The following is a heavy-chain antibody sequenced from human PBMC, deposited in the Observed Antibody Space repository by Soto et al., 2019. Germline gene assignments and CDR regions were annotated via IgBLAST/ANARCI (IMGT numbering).Heavy chain of an antibody. V-gene: IGHV3-9*01. CDR2: ISWNSGII. D-gene: IGHD6-6*01. J-gene: IGHJ6*03. Sequence: GGSLRLSCAASGFTFDDYAMHWVRQAPGKGLEWVSGISWNSGIIDYADSVKGRFTISRDNAKNSLYLQMNSLRPEDTALYSCAKSRQNLYSGSSLSYYYYMDVWGKGTPVTVSS. CDR3: AKSRQNLYSGSSLSYYYYMDV. CDR1: GFTFDDYA.